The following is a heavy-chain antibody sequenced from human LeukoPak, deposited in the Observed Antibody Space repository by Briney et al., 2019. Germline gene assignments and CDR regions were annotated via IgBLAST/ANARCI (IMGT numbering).Heavy chain of an antibody. D-gene: IGHD6-13*01. J-gene: IGHJ6*02. CDR3: AREWYSSSWPYYYSGMAV. CDR2: IKQDGSEK. CDR1: GFIFSSYW. Sequence: TGGSLRLSCAASGFIFSSYWMSWVRQAPGKGLEWVANIKQDGSEKYYVDSVKGRFTISRDNAKNSLYLQMNSLRAEDTAVYYCAREWYSSSWPYYYSGMAVWGQGTTVTVS. V-gene: IGHV3-7*01.